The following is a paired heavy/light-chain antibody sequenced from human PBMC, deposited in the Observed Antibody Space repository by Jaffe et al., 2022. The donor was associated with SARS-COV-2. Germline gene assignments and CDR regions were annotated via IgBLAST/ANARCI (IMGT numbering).Light chain of an antibody. V-gene: IGKV4-1*01. J-gene: IGKJ1*01. Sequence: DIVMTQSPDSLAVSLGERATINCKSSRSVFYSSNNKNYLAWYQHKPGQPPKLLIYWASTRESGVPDRFSGSGSGTDFTLTISSLQAEDVAVYYCQQYFNTPQTFGQGTKVEIK. CDR2: WAS. CDR3: QQYFNTPQT. CDR1: RSVFYSSNNKNY.
Heavy chain of an antibody. CDR1: GFTFSTYA. CDR3: GKDQTWKEPHYLDY. CDR2: ISGSGGTT. V-gene: IGHV3-23*01. J-gene: IGHJ4*02. D-gene: IGHD1-1*01. Sequence: EVQLLESGGGLVQPGESLRLSCAASGFTFSTYAMSWVRQAPGEGLEWVSSISGSGGTTYYVDSVKGRFTISRDNSKNTLHLQMNSLRAEDTAVYYCGKDQTWKEPHYLDYWGQGTLVTVSS.